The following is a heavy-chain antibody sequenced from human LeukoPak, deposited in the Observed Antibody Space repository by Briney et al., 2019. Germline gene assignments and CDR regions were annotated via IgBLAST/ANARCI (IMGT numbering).Heavy chain of an antibody. J-gene: IGHJ3*02. V-gene: IGHV4-34*01. D-gene: IGHD4-17*01. CDR2: INHSGST. CDR3: ARGSTVTGDTDAFDI. CDR1: GGSFSGYY. Sequence: TASETLSLTCAVYGGSFSGYYWSWIRQPPGKGLEWIGEINHSGSTNYNPSLKSRVTISVDTSKNQFSLKLSSVTAADTAVYYCARGSTVTGDTDAFDIWGQGTMVTVSS.